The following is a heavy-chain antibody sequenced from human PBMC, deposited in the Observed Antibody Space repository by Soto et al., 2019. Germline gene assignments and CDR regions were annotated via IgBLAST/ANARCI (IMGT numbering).Heavy chain of an antibody. D-gene: IGHD2-15*01. V-gene: IGHV2-5*02. CDR3: AYLPCSGGSCYSFSYSGMDV. J-gene: IGHJ6*02. CDR2: IYWDDDK. Sequence: SGPTLVNPTQTLTLTCTFSGFSLSTSGVGVAWIRQPPGKALEWLALIYWDDDKRYRPSLETRLTITKDTSKNQVVLTMTNMDSVDTATYYCAYLPCSGGSCYSFSYSGMDVWGQGTTVTVSS. CDR1: GFSLSTSGVG.